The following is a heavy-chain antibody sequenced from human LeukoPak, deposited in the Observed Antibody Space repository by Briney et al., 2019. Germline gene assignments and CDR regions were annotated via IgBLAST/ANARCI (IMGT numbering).Heavy chain of an antibody. CDR2: INPKSGGT. J-gene: IGHJ5*02. CDR1: GYTFSGYY. CDR3: ARSGVIPGWFDP. Sequence: GASVKVSCKASGYTFSGYYMHWVRQAPGQGLEWMGWINPKSGGTNYAQKFQGRVTMTRDTSISTAYMELSRLRSDDTAVYYCARSGVIPGWFDPWGQGSLVTVSS. D-gene: IGHD2-21*01. V-gene: IGHV1-2*02.